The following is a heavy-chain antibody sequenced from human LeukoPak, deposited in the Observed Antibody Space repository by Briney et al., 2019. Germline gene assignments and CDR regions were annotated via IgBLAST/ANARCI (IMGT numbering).Heavy chain of an antibody. CDR3: ARGGDGGDPTADY. V-gene: IGHV3-21*01. D-gene: IGHD3-10*01. J-gene: IGHJ4*02. CDR1: GFTFSSYS. Sequence: GGPLRLSCAASGFTFSSYSMNWVRQAPGKGLEWVSSISSSSSYIYYADSVKGRFTISRDNAKNSLYLQMNSLRAEDTAVYYCARGGDGGDPTADYWGQGTLVTVSS. CDR2: ISSSSSYI.